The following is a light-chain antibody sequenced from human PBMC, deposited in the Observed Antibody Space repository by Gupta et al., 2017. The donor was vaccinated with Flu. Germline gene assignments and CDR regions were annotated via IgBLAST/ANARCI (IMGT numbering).Light chain of an antibody. CDR3: CSYAGSSTWV. CDR1: SSDVGSYNL. V-gene: IGLV2-23*01. Sequence: QSALTQPASVSGSPGPSITISCSGTSSDVGSYNLVSWYQQHPGKAPKLMIYEGSKRPSGVSNRFSGSKSGNTASLTISGPQAEDEADYYCCSYAGSSTWVFGGGTKLTVL. J-gene: IGLJ3*02. CDR2: EGS.